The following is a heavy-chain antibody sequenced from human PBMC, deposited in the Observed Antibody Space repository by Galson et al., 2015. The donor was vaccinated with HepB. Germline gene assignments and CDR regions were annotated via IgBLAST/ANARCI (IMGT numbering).Heavy chain of an antibody. V-gene: IGHV3-33*08. CDR3: VREFSGLYYFDY. J-gene: IGHJ4*02. Sequence: SLRLSCADSGFTFRNYGIHWVRQAPGKGLEWVALIWYDGTNKYYADSVKGRFTISRDNSQNTLYLQMNSLRAEDTAVYYCVREFSGLYYFDYWGQGTLVTVSS. D-gene: IGHD3-10*01. CDR2: IWYDGTNK. CDR1: GFTFRNYG.